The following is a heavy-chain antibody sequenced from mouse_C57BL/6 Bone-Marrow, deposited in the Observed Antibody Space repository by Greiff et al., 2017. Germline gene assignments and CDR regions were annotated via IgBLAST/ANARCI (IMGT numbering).Heavy chain of an antibody. CDR3: ANGSSYFYYAMDY. J-gene: IGHJ4*01. CDR1: GYAFSSSW. D-gene: IGHD1-1*01. Sequence: QVQLQQSGPELVKPGASVKISCKASGYAFSSSWMNWVKQRPGKGLEWIGRIYPGDGDTNYNGKFKGKATLTADKSSSTAYMQLSSLTSEDSAVYFCANGSSYFYYAMDYWGQGTSVTVSS. CDR2: IYPGDGDT. V-gene: IGHV1-82*01.